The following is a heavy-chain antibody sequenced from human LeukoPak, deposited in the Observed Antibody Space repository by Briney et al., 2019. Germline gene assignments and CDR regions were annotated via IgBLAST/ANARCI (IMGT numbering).Heavy chain of an antibody. CDR3: VRGFDYEFLDAFDI. D-gene: IGHD4/OR15-4a*01. J-gene: IGHJ3*02. CDR2: INWNGGST. V-gene: IGHV3-20*04. CDR1: GFTFDDYG. Sequence: PGGSLRLSCAASGFTFDDYGMSWVRQAPGKGLEWVSGINWNGGSTGYADSVKGRFTISRDNAKNSLYLQMNSLRAEDTALYYCVRGFDYEFLDAFDIWGQGTMVTVSS.